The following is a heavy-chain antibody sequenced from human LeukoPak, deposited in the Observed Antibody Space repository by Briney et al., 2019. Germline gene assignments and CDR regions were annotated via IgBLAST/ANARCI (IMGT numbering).Heavy chain of an antibody. V-gene: IGHV4-59*08. J-gene: IGHJ4*02. CDR1: GGSISGYY. D-gene: IGHD5-24*01. CDR3: ARLWGDGYKLYYFDY. CDR2: IYYSGST. Sequence: SETLSLTCTVSGGSISGYYWSWIRQPPGKGLEWIGYIYYSGSTNYNPSLKSRVTISVDTSKNQFSLKLSSVTAADTAVYYCARLWGDGYKLYYFDYWGQGTLVTVSS.